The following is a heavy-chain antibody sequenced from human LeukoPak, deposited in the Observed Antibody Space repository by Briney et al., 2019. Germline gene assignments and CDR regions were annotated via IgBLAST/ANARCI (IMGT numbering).Heavy chain of an antibody. D-gene: IGHD3-22*01. J-gene: IGHJ4*02. CDR3: ARDSNSGYYFDY. CDR1: GYTFTGYY. V-gene: IGHV1-2*02. Sequence: ASVKVSCKAPGYTFTGYYMHWVRQAPGQGLEWMGWINPNSGGTNYAQKLQGRVTMTTDTSTSTAYMELRSLRSDDTAVYYCARDSNSGYYFDYWGQGTLVTVSS. CDR2: INPNSGGT.